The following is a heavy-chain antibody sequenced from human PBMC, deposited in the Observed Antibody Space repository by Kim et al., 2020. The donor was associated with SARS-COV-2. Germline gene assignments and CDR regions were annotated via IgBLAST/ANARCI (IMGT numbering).Heavy chain of an antibody. V-gene: IGHV4-38-2*02. CDR3: ARADSSGYHPADRDRYYFDY. Sequence: SETLSLTCTVSGYSISSGYYWGWIRQPPGKGLEWIGSIYHSGSTYYNPSLKSRVTISVDTSKNQFSLKLSSVTAADTAVYYCARADSSGYHPADRDRYYFDYWGQGTLVTVSS. D-gene: IGHD3-22*01. CDR1: GYSISSGYY. CDR2: IYHSGST. J-gene: IGHJ4*02.